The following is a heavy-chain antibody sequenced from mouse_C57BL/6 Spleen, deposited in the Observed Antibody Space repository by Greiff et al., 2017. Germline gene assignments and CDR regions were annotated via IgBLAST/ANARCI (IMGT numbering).Heavy chain of an antibody. Sequence: VQLQQSGAELVKPGASVKLSCTASGFNIKDYYMHWVKQRTEQGLEWIGRIDPEDGETKYAPKFQGKATITTDTSSNTAYLQLSSLTSEDTAVYYCATLITTVVARGYYAMDYWGQGTSVTVSS. V-gene: IGHV14-2*01. CDR1: GFNIKDYY. D-gene: IGHD1-1*01. CDR2: IDPEDGET. CDR3: ATLITTVVARGYYAMDY. J-gene: IGHJ4*01.